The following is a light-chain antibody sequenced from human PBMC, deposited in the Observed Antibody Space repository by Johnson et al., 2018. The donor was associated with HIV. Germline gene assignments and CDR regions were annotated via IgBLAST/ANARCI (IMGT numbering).Light chain of an antibody. J-gene: IGLJ1*01. CDR3: GTWDSSLSALYV. CDR1: SSNIGNSY. Sequence: QSVLTQPPSVSAAPGQKVTISCSGSSSNIGNSYVSWYQQLPGTAPKLLIYENNKRPSGIPDRFSGSKSGTSATLGITGLQTGDEADYYCGTWDSSLSALYVFGTGTKVTAL. CDR2: ENN. V-gene: IGLV1-51*02.